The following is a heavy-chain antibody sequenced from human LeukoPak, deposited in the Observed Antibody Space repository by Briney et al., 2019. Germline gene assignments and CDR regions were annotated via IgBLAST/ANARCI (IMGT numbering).Heavy chain of an antibody. CDR2: ISWNSVSI. Sequence: GGSLRLSCAASGFTFDDYAMHWVRQAPGKGLEWVSGISWNSVSIGYADSVKGRFTISRDNAKNSLYLQMNSLRAEDTALYYCAKASRHYDILTGLSGDYYYGMDAWGQGTTVTVTS. D-gene: IGHD3-9*01. CDR1: GFTFDDYA. CDR3: AKASRHYDILTGLSGDYYYGMDA. V-gene: IGHV3-9*01. J-gene: IGHJ6*02.